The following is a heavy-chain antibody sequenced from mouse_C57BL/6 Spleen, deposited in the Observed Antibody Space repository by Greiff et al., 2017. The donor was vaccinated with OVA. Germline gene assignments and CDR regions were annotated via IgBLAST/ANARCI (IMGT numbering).Heavy chain of an antibody. CDR3: ARAGSSSGFAY. CDR1: GYTFTDYY. V-gene: IGHV1-19*01. CDR2: INPYNGGT. D-gene: IGHD1-1*01. Sequence: DVKLQESGPVLVKPGASVKMSCKASGYTFTDYYMNWVKQSHGKSLEWIGVINPYNGGTSYNQKFKGKATLTVDKSSSTAYMELNSLTSEDSAVYYCARAGSSSGFAYWGQGTLVTVSA. J-gene: IGHJ3*01.